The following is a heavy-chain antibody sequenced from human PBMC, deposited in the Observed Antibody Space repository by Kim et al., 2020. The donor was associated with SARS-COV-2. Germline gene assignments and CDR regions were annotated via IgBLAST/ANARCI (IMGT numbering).Heavy chain of an antibody. V-gene: IGHV5-10-1*01. CDR3: ARQGETGTTEY. CDR2: T. Sequence: TNYSPSFQGPVTISADKSISTAYLQWSSLKASDTAMYYCARQGETGTTEYWGQGTLVTVSS. J-gene: IGHJ4*02. D-gene: IGHD1-7*01.